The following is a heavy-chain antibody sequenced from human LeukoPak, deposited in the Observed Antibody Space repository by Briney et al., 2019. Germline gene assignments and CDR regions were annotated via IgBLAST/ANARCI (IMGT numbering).Heavy chain of an antibody. J-gene: IGHJ3*02. CDR1: GGSFSGYY. Sequence: SETLSLTCAVYGGSFSGYYWSWIRQPPGKGLEWIGEINHRGSTNYNPSLKSRVTISVDTSKNQFSLKLSSVTAADTAVYYCARMGYYDSRGSAFDIWGQGTMVTVSS. CDR3: ARMGYYDSRGSAFDI. CDR2: INHRGST. D-gene: IGHD3-22*01. V-gene: IGHV4-34*01.